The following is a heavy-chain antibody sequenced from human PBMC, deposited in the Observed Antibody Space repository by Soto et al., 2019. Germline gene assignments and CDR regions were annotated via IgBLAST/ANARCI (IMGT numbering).Heavy chain of an antibody. CDR1: GGTFSSYA. CDR3: ARDSNNYYDSSGYYYFGY. CDR2: IIPIFGTA. D-gene: IGHD3-22*01. J-gene: IGHJ4*02. Sequence: SVKVSCKASGGTFSSYAISWVRQAPGQGLEWMGGIIPIFGTANYAQKFQGRVTITADKSTSTVYMELSSLRSDDTAVYYCARDSNNYYDSSGYYYFGYWGQGTLVTVSS. V-gene: IGHV1-69*06.